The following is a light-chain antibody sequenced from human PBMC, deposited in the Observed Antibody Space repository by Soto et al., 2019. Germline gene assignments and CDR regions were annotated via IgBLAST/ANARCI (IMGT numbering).Light chain of an antibody. Sequence: EIGLTQSPGTLSLSPGERATLSCRASQSVSSSYLAWYQQKPGQAPRLLIYGASSRATGIPDRFSGSGSGTDFTLTINNLQSEDFAVYYCQQYRNWPRTFGQGTKVDIK. CDR2: GAS. J-gene: IGKJ1*01. CDR3: QQYRNWPRT. CDR1: QSVSSSY. V-gene: IGKV3-20*01.